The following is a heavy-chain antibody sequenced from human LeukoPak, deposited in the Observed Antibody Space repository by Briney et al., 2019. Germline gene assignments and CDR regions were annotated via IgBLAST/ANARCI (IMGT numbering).Heavy chain of an antibody. CDR2: IIPIFGTA. V-gene: IGHV1-69*01. Sequence: GSSVKVSCKASGGTFSSYAISWVRQAPGQGLEWMGGIIPIFGTANYAQKFQGRVTITADESRSTAYMELSSLRSEDTAVYYCARSPISYDSTFSVDYWGQGTLVTVSS. CDR3: ARSPISYDSTFSVDY. D-gene: IGHD3-22*01. CDR1: GGTFSSYA. J-gene: IGHJ4*02.